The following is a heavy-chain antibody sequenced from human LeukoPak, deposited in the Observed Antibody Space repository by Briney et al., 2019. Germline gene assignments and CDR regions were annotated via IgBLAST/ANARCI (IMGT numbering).Heavy chain of an antibody. D-gene: IGHD1-26*01. V-gene: IGHV3-21*01. CDR3: AGALPRIVLTDAFDM. J-gene: IGHJ3*02. Sequence: GGSLRLSRAASGFTFSSYTMNWVRQAPGKGLEWVSSISSSSSYIYYADSVKGRFTISRDNARKSLFLQMNSLRAEDTAVYYCAGALPRIVLTDAFDMWGQGTMVTVSS. CDR1: GFTFSSYT. CDR2: ISSSSSYI.